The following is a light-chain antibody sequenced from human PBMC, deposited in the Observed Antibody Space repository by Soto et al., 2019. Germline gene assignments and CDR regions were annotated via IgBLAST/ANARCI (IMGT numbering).Light chain of an antibody. CDR2: EVS. CDR3: FSYTTSNTWV. V-gene: IGLV2-14*01. J-gene: IGLJ3*02. CDR1: SSDVGTYIY. Sequence: QSALTQPASVSGSPRQSITISCTGTSSDVGTYIYVSWYQHHPGKAPKLMIYEVSNRPSGVSNRFSGSKSGNTASLTISGLQAEDEADYYCFSYTTSNTWVFGGGTKVTVL.